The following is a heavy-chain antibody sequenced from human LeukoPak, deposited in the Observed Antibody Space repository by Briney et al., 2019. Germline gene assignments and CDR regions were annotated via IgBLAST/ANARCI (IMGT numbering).Heavy chain of an antibody. J-gene: IGHJ3*02. Sequence: GESLQISCKGSGYSFTSYWIGWVRQMPGKGLEWMGIIYPGDSDTRYSPSFQGQVTISADKSISTAYLQWSSLKASDTAMYYCASSCGGDCYYGDAFDIWGQGTMVTVSS. CDR1: GYSFTSYW. CDR3: ASSCGGDCYYGDAFDI. V-gene: IGHV5-51*01. CDR2: IYPGDSDT. D-gene: IGHD2-21*02.